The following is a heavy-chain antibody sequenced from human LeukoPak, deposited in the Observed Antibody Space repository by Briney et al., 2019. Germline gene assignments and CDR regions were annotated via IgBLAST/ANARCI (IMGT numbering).Heavy chain of an antibody. D-gene: IGHD2-2*01. J-gene: IGHJ5*02. CDR3: ARNPYCSSTSCYDWFDP. CDR1: GYTFTSYG. CDR2: ISAYNGNT. V-gene: IGHV1-18*01. Sequence: GASVKVSCKASGYTFTSYGISWVRQAPGQGLEWVGWISAYNGNTNYAQKLQGRVTMTTDTSTSTAYMELRSLRSDDTAVYYCARNPYCSSTSCYDWFDPWGQGTLVTVSS.